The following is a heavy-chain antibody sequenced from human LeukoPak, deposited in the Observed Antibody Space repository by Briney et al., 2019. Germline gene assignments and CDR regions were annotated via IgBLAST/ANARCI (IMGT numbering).Heavy chain of an antibody. J-gene: IGHJ3*02. V-gene: IGHV3-30*18. D-gene: IGHD1-26*01. CDR2: ISYDGSNK. Sequence: TGGSLRLSCAASGFTFSSYGLHWVRQAPGKGLEWVAVISYDGSNKYYAHSVKGRLTISRDNSKNTLYLQMHSLRAEDTAVYYCAKDSGSSLDIWGQGTMVTVSS. CDR3: AKDSGSSLDI. CDR1: GFTFSSYG.